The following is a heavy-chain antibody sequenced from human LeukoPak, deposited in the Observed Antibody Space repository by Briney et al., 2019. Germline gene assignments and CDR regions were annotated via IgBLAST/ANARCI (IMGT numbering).Heavy chain of an antibody. J-gene: IGHJ4*02. CDR3: ARAPVRGMTFDY. V-gene: IGHV3-11*01. CDR1: GFTFTDYY. CDR2: IDLSGGAK. Sequence: GGSLRLSCTVSGFTFTDYYMTWIRQAPGKGLEWISYIDLSGGAKNYADSVKGRFTISRDNAKNSLFLQMNSLRAEDTAVYYCARAPVRGMTFDYWGQGSLVTVSS.